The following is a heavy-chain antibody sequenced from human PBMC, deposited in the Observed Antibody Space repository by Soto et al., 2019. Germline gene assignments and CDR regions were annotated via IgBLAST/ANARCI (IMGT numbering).Heavy chain of an antibody. CDR2: ISAYNGKT. J-gene: IGHJ6*02. CDR1: GYTFTSYG. D-gene: IGHD2-15*01. V-gene: IGHV1-18*01. CDR3: ARVCSGGSCDYYYYYGMDV. Sequence: ASVKVSCTASGYTFTSYGISWVRQAPGQGREWMGWISAYNGKTNYAQKLQGRVTMTTDTSTSTAYMELRSLRSDDTAVYYCARVCSGGSCDYYYYYGMDVWGQGTTVTVSS.